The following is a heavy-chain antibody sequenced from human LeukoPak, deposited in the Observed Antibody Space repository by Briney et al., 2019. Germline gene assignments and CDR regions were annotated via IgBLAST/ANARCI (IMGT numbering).Heavy chain of an antibody. CDR3: ARVSGSYYAEIDY. CDR1: GGSISSGSYY. D-gene: IGHD1-26*01. J-gene: IGHJ4*02. Sequence: SQTLSLTCTVSGGSISSGSYYWSWIRQPAGTGLERIGRIYTSGSTNYNPSLKSRVTISVDTSKNQFSLKLSSVTAADTAVYYCARVSGSYYAEIDYWGQGTLVTVSS. CDR2: IYTSGST. V-gene: IGHV4-61*02.